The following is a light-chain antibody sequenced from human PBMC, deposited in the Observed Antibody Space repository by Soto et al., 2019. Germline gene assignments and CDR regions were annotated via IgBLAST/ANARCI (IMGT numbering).Light chain of an antibody. CDR2: EGI. V-gene: IGLV2-23*01. CDR1: SSDVGTYNL. Sequence: QSALTQPASVSGSPGQSITISCTGTSSDVGTYNLVSWYQQHPGKAPKLIIYEGIKRPSGVSNRFSGSKSGNTASLTISGLQAEDESDYYCCSYAGNSTFVFGTGTKVTVL. J-gene: IGLJ1*01. CDR3: CSYAGNSTFV.